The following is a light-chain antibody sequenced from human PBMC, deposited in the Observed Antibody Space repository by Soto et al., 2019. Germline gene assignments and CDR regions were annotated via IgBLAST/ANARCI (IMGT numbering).Light chain of an antibody. CDR1: QGISSW. CDR2: AAS. V-gene: IGKV1-12*01. Sequence: DIPMTQSPSSVSASVGDRVTITCRASQGISSWLAWYQQKPGKAPKLLIYAASILQSGVPSRCSGSGSGTDFTLPISRPQPQDFATFYFQQADRFPLTFGGGTKVEIK. J-gene: IGKJ4*01. CDR3: QQADRFPLT.